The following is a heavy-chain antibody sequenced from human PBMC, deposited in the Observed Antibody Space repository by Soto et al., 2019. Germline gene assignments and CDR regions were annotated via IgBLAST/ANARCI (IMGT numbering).Heavy chain of an antibody. Sequence: EVQLVESGGALVQPGGSLRLSCAASGFIFSNSWMHWVRQAPGKGLVWVSRINSDGSSTSSADSVKGRFTIYRDNAKTPLYLQMNSLRAEDAAVYYCARSGTAMGDYWGQGTLVTVSS. V-gene: IGHV3-74*01. CDR1: GFIFSNSW. CDR3: ARSGTAMGDY. D-gene: IGHD5-18*01. CDR2: INSDGSST. J-gene: IGHJ4*02.